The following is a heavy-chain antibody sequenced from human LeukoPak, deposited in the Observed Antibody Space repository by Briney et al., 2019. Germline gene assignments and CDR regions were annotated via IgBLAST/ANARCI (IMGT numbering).Heavy chain of an antibody. Sequence: ASVKVSCKASGYTFTSYDINWARQATGQGLEWKGWMNPNSGNTGYAQKFQGRVTITRNTSISTAYMELSSLRSEDTAVYYCARVNEGFWFDPWGQGTLVTVSS. CDR1: GYTFTSYD. CDR2: MNPNSGNT. D-gene: IGHD1-1*01. J-gene: IGHJ5*02. V-gene: IGHV1-8*03. CDR3: ARVNEGFWFDP.